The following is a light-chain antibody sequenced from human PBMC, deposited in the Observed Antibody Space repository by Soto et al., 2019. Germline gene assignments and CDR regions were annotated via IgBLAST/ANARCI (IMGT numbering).Light chain of an antibody. CDR2: GAS. J-gene: IGKJ1*01. Sequence: EIVLTQAPGTLSFSPGEKATISCRASQSVSSTSLAWYQQKPGQAPRLLIYGASNRATGIPDRFSGSGSGTDFTLTISRLEPEDFAVYYCQQYDGSPPWTFGLGTKVDIK. CDR3: QQYDGSPPWT. CDR1: QSVSSTS. V-gene: IGKV3-20*01.